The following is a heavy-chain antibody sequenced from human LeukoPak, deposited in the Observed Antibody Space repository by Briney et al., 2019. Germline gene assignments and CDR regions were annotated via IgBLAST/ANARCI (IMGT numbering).Heavy chain of an antibody. CDR1: GFTFSSYS. Sequence: GGSLRLSCAASGFTFSSYSMNWVRQAPGKGLEWVSYISSSSSTIYYADSVKGRFTTSRDNAKNSLYLQMNSLRDEDTAVYYCARGRLREHYYFDYWGQGTLVTVSS. CDR3: ARGRLREHYYFDY. J-gene: IGHJ4*02. D-gene: IGHD5-12*01. V-gene: IGHV3-48*02. CDR2: ISSSSSTI.